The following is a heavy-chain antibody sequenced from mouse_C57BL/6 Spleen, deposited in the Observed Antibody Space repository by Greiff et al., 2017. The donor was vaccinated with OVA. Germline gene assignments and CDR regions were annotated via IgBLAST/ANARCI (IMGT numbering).Heavy chain of an antibody. V-gene: IGHV3-6*01. D-gene: IGHD2-4*01. J-gene: IGHJ3*01. CDR3: ARGGYDYEWFAY. CDR1: GYSITSGYY. CDR2: ISYDGSN. Sequence: EVKLKESGPGLVKPSQSLSLTCSVTGYSITSGYYWNWIRQFPGNKLEWMGYISYDGSNNYNPSLKNRISITRDTSKNQFFLKLNSVTTEDTATYYCARGGYDYEWFAYWGQGTLVTVSA.